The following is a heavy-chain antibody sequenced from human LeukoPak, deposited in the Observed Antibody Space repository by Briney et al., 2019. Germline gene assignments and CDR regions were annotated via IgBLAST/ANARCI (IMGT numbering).Heavy chain of an antibody. CDR1: GFAFSSYA. D-gene: IGHD3-22*01. J-gene: IGHJ4*02. V-gene: IGHV3-23*01. CDR2: IDGGGGRT. CDR3: AKDFYDSSGSRYDY. Sequence: GGSLRLSCIASGFAFSSYAMSWVRQAPGVGLEWVSAIDGGGGRTWHADSVRGQFTISRDNSKNALFMQMNSLRAEDTAVYYCAKDFYDSSGSRYDYWGQGTLVTVSS.